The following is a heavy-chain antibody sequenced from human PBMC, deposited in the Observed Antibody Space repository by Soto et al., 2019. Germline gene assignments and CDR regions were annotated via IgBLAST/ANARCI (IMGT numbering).Heavy chain of an antibody. Sequence: PSETLSLICTVSGGSISTYYWSWIRQPAGKGLEWIGRIDTSGNTNYNPSLKSRVTMSVDTSKKQFSLKLTSVTAADTAVYYCARYSSNWFQTEGMDVWGQGTTVTVSS. CDR1: GGSISTYY. J-gene: IGHJ6*02. D-gene: IGHD6-13*01. CDR2: IDTSGNT. CDR3: ARYSSNWFQTEGMDV. V-gene: IGHV4-4*07.